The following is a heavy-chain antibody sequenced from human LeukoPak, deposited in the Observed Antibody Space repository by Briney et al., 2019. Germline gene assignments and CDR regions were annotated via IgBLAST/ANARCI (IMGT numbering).Heavy chain of an antibody. CDR2: ISYDGSNE. CDR3: SRSRPKFKDFDY. V-gene: IGHV3-30*04. CDR1: GFTFSSYV. Sequence: GGSLRLSCAASGFTFSSYVMHWVRQAPGKGLEWVAIISYDGSNEYYADSVKGRFTISRDNSKSTLYLQMNSLRAEDTALYYCSRSRPKFKDFDYWGQGTLVTVSS. J-gene: IGHJ4*02.